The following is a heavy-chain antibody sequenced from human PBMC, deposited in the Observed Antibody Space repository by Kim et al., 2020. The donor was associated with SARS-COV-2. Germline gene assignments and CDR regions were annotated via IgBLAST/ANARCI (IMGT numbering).Heavy chain of an antibody. CDR2: INHSGST. Sequence: SETLSLTCAVYGGSFSGYYWSWIRQPPGKGLEWIGEINHSGSTNYNPSLKSRVTISVDTSKNQFSLKLSSVTAADTAVYYCARVGKLRPYYYYYMDVWGKGTTVTVSS. CDR1: GGSFSGYY. J-gene: IGHJ6*03. CDR3: ARVGKLRPYYYYYMDV. D-gene: IGHD1-7*01. V-gene: IGHV4-34*01.